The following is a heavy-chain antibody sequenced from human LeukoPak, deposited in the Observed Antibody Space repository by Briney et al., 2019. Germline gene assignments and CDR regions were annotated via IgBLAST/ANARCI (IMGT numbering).Heavy chain of an antibody. D-gene: IGHD6-19*01. V-gene: IGHV4-59*01. CDR1: GGSISSYH. CDR3: ARAVSGYYFDY. CDR2: IYYTGST. J-gene: IGHJ4*02. Sequence: PSETLSLTCTVSGGSISSYHWSWIRQPPGKGLEWIGYIYYTGSTSYNPSLKSRVTISVDTSKNHFSPNLSSVTAADTAVYYCARAVSGYYFDYWGQGTLVAVSS.